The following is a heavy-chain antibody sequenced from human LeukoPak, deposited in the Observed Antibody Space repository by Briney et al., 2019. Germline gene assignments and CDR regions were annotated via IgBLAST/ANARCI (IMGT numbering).Heavy chain of an antibody. V-gene: IGHV4-59*01. Sequence: SETLSLTCTVSGGSISSYYWSWIRQPPGKGLEWIGYIYYSGSTNYNPSLKSRVTISVDTSKNQFSLKLSSVTAADTAVYYCARAYGSGSYSFDPWGQGTLVTVSS. CDR2: IYYSGST. CDR1: GGSISSYY. D-gene: IGHD3-10*01. CDR3: ARAYGSGSYSFDP. J-gene: IGHJ5*02.